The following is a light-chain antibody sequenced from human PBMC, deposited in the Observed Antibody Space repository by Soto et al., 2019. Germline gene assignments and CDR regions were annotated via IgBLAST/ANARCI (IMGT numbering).Light chain of an antibody. CDR3: ETWDSNTYV. CDR2: LEGSGSC. J-gene: IGLJ1*01. V-gene: IGLV4-60*02. CDR1: SGHSSYI. Sequence: QSVLTQSSSAPASLGSSVKLTCTLSSGHSSYIIAWHQQQPGKAPRYLMKLEGSGSCNKGSGVPDRFSGSSSGADRYLTISNLQFEDEADYYCETWDSNTYVFGTGPKLTVL.